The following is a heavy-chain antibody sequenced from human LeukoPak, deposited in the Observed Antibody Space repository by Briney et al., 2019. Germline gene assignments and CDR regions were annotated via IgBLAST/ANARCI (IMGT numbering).Heavy chain of an antibody. J-gene: IGHJ4*02. V-gene: IGHV3-23*01. CDR3: AKDQAYSSGWYDY. CDR2: ISGSGGST. Sequence: GGSLRLSCAASGFTFSSYGMSWVRQAPGKGLEWVSAISGSGGSTYYADSVKGRFTISRDNSKNTLYLQMNSLRAEDTAVYYCAKDQAYSSGWYDYWGQGTLVTVSS. CDR1: GFTFSSYG. D-gene: IGHD6-19*01.